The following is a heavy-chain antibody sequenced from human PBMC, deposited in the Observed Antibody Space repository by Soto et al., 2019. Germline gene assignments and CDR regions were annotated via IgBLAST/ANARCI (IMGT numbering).Heavy chain of an antibody. J-gene: IGHJ4*02. CDR3: AKALSGYTYGPFDY. D-gene: IGHD5-18*01. Sequence: EVQLVESGGGLVQPGRSLRLSCAASGFTFDDYVMHWVRQAPGKGLEWVSVINWNAGSIGYADSVKGRFTISKDIAKNSLYLQMNSLRAEDTALYYCAKALSGYTYGPFDYWGRGTLVTVSS. CDR2: INWNAGSI. V-gene: IGHV3-9*01. CDR1: GFTFDDYV.